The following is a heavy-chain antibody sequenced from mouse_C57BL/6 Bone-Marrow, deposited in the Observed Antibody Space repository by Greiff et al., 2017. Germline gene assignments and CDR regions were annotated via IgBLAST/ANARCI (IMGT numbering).Heavy chain of an antibody. CDR1: GYAIRSSW. J-gene: IGHJ4*01. Sequence: QVQLQQSGPELVKPGASVKISCKASGYAIRSSWLNWVKQRTGKGLEWIGRIYPGNGDTNYNGKFKGKATLTAYKSSSTAFMQLSSQASADYAVYFCARGRLLLRDYYTKDYWGQGTSVTVSS. V-gene: IGHV1-82*01. CDR2: IYPGNGDT. CDR3: ARGRLLLRDYYTKDY. D-gene: IGHD1-1*01.